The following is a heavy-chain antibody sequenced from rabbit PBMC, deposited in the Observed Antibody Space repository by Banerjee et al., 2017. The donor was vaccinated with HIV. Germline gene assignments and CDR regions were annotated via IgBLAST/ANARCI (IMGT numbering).Heavy chain of an antibody. Sequence: QQLVESGGGLVKPGASLTLTCKASGFSFSSGYYMCWVRQAPGKGLEWIGCIYTGSSGNTVYASWAKGRFTISKTSSTTVTLQMTSLTAADTATYFCARDLAGVIGWNFDLWGQGTLVTVS. V-gene: IGHV1S40*01. J-gene: IGHJ4*01. CDR2: IYTGSSGNT. D-gene: IGHD4-1*01. CDR1: GFSFSSGYY. CDR3: ARDLAGVIGWNFDL.